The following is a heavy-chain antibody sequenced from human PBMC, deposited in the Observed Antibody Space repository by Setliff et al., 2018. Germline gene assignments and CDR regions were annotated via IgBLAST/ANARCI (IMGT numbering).Heavy chain of an antibody. J-gene: IGHJ4*02. V-gene: IGHV1-18*01. CDR2: ISAYNGNT. CDR3: ARQDSSSWPADY. D-gene: IGHD6-13*01. CDR1: GYTFSRNY. Sequence: GASVKVSCKAYGYTFSRNYITWVRQAPGRGLEWMGWISAYNGNTNYAQKLQGRVTMTTDTSTSTAYMELSSLRSGDTAVYYCARQDSSSWPADYWGQGTLVTVSS.